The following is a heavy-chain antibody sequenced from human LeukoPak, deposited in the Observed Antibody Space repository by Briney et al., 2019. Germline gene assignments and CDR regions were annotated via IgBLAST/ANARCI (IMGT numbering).Heavy chain of an antibody. CDR3: ASAMIGVPDDAFDI. CDR2: INHSGGT. CDR1: GGSFSGYY. D-gene: IGHD3-22*01. J-gene: IGHJ3*02. Sequence: SETLSLTCAVYGGSFSGYYWSWIRQPPGKGLEWIGEINHSGGTDYNPSLKSRVTISVDTSKNQFSLKLSSVTAADTAVYYCASAMIGVPDDAFDIWGQGTMVTVSS. V-gene: IGHV4-34*01.